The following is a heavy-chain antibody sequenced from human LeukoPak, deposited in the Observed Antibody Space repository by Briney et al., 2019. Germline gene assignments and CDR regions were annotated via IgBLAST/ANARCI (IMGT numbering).Heavy chain of an antibody. CDR2: IYHSGST. CDR1: GGSISSGGYD. V-gene: IGHV4-30-2*01. D-gene: IGHD2-2*01. CDR3: ARGGTEVVPAANDAFDI. J-gene: IGHJ3*02. Sequence: SETLSLTCTVSGGSISSGGYDWSWIRQPPGKGLEWIGYIYHSGSTYYNPSLKSRVTISVDRSKNQFSRKLSSVTAADTAVYYCARGGTEVVPAANDAFDIWRQGTMVSVSS.